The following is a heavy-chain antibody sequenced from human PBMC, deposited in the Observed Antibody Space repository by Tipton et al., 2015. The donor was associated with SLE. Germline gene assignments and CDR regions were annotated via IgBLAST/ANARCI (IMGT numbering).Heavy chain of an antibody. Sequence: TLSLTCDVSGYSISSGYYWGWIRQPPGKALEWIGYIYYSGISNYNPSLKSRVSVSIDTSKNHFSLKLSSVTAADTAVYFCARARGYWFEAFDIWGQGTMVTVSS. CDR2: IYYSGIS. CDR3: ARARGYWFEAFDI. J-gene: IGHJ3*02. V-gene: IGHV4-61*03. CDR1: GYSISSGYY. D-gene: IGHD3-10*01.